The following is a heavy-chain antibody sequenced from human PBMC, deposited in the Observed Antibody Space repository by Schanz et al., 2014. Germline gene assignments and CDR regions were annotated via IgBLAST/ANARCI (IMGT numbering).Heavy chain of an antibody. J-gene: IGHJ6*02. CDR3: LAPDYGMDV. CDR2: ISGSGAST. Sequence: GQLVESGGGVVQPGKSLRLSCATSGFIFRSFGIHWVRQAPGKGLEWVSGISGSGASTYYADSVKGRFTISRDNSKNTLYLQMNSLRAEDTAVYYCLAPDYGMDVWGQGTTVTVSS. V-gene: IGHV3-23*04. CDR1: GFIFRSFG.